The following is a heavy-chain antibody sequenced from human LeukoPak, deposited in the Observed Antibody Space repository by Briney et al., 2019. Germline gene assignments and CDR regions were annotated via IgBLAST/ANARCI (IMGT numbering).Heavy chain of an antibody. Sequence: ASVKVSCKASGHTLTVHYIHWVRQGPGQGLEWLGWITLHSGDTHYAQKYQGRLTMTSDTSISTGYMELSRLQFDDTAVYYCAGGGQLGLDNWGQGTLVTVSS. D-gene: IGHD1-1*01. V-gene: IGHV1-2*02. CDR1: GHTLTVHY. CDR2: ITLHSGDT. CDR3: AGGGQLGLDN. J-gene: IGHJ1*01.